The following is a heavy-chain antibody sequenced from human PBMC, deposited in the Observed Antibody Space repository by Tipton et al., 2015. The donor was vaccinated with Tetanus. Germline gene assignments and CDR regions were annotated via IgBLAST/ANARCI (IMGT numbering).Heavy chain of an antibody. CDR2: INHTGST. D-gene: IGHD6-13*01. Sequence: LRLSCDVYDGSFSAYYWTWIRQPPGKRLEWIGEINHTGSTNYNPSLRRRVTISIGTSNNQFSLKLNSVTAADSAVYYCARGRQRLVPAGFDLWGQGTLVTVSS. V-gene: IGHV4-34*01. CDR1: DGSFSAYY. J-gene: IGHJ5*02. CDR3: ARGRQRLVPAGFDL.